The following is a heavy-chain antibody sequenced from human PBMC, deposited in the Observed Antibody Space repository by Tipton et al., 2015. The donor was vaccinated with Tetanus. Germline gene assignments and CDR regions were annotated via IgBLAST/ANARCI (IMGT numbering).Heavy chain of an antibody. CDR1: GHNSRSYW. J-gene: IGHJ5*02. CDR3: ARLPKHYSASGST. V-gene: IGHV5-51*01. CDR2: IYPGDSDA. Sequence: QSGAEVKKPGESLKISCKVSGHNSRSYWVSWVRQMPGKGLEWMGIIYPGDSDATYNPSFQGQVTISADKSISTAYLQWTSLKPSDTAIYFCARLPKHYSASGSTWGQGTLVTVSS. D-gene: IGHD3-10*01.